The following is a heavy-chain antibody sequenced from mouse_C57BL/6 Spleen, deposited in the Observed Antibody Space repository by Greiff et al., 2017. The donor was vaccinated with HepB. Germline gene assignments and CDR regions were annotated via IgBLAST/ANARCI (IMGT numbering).Heavy chain of an antibody. J-gene: IGHJ2*01. V-gene: IGHV1-82*01. D-gene: IGHD4-1*01. Sequence: QVQLQQSGPELVKPGASVKISCKASGYAFSSSWMNWVKQRPGKGLEWIGRIYPGDGDTNYNGKFKGKATLTADKSSSTAYMQLSSLTSEDSAVSFCARCIPNWDGGDYWGQGTTLTVSS. CDR2: IYPGDGDT. CDR3: ARCIPNWDGGDY. CDR1: GYAFSSSW.